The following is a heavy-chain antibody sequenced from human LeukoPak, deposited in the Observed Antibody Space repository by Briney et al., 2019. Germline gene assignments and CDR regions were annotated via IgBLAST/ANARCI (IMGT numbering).Heavy chain of an antibody. J-gene: IGHJ3*01. CDR1: GFNFNTFG. D-gene: IGHD3-3*01. CDR3: VKDGEWTFDV. Sequence: GGSLRLSYAASGFNFNTFGMHWVRQAPGEGLEWVAFIGRDATTKYYTDSVKGRFTISGDGSYNTAYLQMNSLKPEDTAIYYCVKDGEWTFDVWGPGTMVTVSS. V-gene: IGHV3-30*02. CDR2: IGRDATTK.